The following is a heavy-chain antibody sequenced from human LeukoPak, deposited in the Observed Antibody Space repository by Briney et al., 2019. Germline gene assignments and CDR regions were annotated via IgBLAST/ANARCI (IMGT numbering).Heavy chain of an antibody. J-gene: IGHJ5*02. CDR3: ARDAATYYYDSSGYYP. Sequence: GASVKVSCKACVYTFTSYGISWVRQAPGQGLEWMGWISAYNGNTNYAQKLQGRVTMTTDTSTSTAYMELRSLRSDDTAVYYCARDAATYYYDSSGYYPWGQGTLVTVSS. CDR1: VYTFTSYG. V-gene: IGHV1-18*01. CDR2: ISAYNGNT. D-gene: IGHD3-22*01.